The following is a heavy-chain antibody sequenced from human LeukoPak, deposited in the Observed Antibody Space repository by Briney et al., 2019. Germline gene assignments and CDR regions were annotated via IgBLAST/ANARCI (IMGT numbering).Heavy chain of an antibody. Sequence: ASVKVSCKVSGYTFTGYYMHWVQQAPGKGLEWMGLVDPEDGETIYAEKFQGRVTITADTSTDTAYMELSSLRSEDTAVYYCAISSITILDYWGQGTLVTASS. CDR1: GYTFTGYY. D-gene: IGHD3-9*01. CDR3: AISSITILDY. V-gene: IGHV1-69-2*01. J-gene: IGHJ4*02. CDR2: VDPEDGET.